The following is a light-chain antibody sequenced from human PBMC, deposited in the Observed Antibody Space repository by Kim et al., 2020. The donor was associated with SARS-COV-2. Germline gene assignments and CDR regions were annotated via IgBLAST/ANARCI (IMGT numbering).Light chain of an antibody. CDR2: GAS. V-gene: IGKV3-20*01. Sequence: EIVLTQSPGTLSLSPGERATLSCRASQSVSSIYLAWYQQKPGQAPRLLIYGASSRATGIPDRFSGSGSGTDFTLTISRLEPEDFAVYYCQQYGSSLRWTFGQGTKLEI. J-gene: IGKJ2*02. CDR1: QSVSSIY. CDR3: QQYGSSLRWT.